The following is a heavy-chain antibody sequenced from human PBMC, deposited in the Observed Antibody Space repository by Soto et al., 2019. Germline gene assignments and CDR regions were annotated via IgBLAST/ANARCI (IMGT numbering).Heavy chain of an antibody. Sequence: GGSLRLSCAASGFTFSSYAMHWVRQAPGKGLEWVAVISYDGSNKYYADSVKGRFTISRDNSKNTLYLQMNSLRAEDTAVYYCARVSMVRGVITYYYYYGMDVWGQGTTVTVSS. J-gene: IGHJ6*02. CDR1: GFTFSSYA. CDR3: ARVSMVRGVITYYYYYGMDV. D-gene: IGHD3-10*01. CDR2: ISYDGSNK. V-gene: IGHV3-30-3*01.